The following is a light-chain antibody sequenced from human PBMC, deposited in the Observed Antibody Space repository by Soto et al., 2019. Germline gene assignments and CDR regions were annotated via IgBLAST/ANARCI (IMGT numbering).Light chain of an antibody. V-gene: IGLV2-14*01. J-gene: IGLJ1*01. CDR3: SSYTTISTYV. Sequence: QSALTQPASVSGSPGQSITISCTGTSRDVGGYTYVSWYQQHPGKAPKLMIYDVRNRPSGVSNRFSGSKSVNTASLTISGLQAEDEADYYCSSYTTISTYVFGTGTKLTVL. CDR2: DVR. CDR1: SRDVGGYTY.